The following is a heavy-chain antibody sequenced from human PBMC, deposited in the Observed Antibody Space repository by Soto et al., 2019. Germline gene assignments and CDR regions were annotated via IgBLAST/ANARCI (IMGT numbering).Heavy chain of an antibody. CDR2: ISGSAGST. CDR3: AKAGGAAGTVDYFDY. D-gene: IGHD6-13*01. Sequence: GGSLRLSCAASGFTFSNYAINWVRQSPGKGLEWVSVISGSAGSTYYADSVKGRFTITRDNSKNTLYLQMNSLRAEDTAVYYCAKAGGAAGTVDYFDYWGQGTLVTVSS. CDR1: GFTFSNYA. V-gene: IGHV3-23*01. J-gene: IGHJ4*02.